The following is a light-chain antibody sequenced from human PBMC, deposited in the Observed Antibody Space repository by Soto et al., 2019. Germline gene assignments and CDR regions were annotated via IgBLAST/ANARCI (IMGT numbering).Light chain of an antibody. CDR1: SSDVGGYNF. V-gene: IGLV2-8*01. J-gene: IGLJ1*01. CDR2: EVS. CDR3: SSYAGISYV. Sequence: QSVLTQPPSASGSPGQSVTISCTGTSSDVGGYNFVSWYQHHPGKAPKLMIYEVSKRPSGVPDRFSGSKSGNTASLTVSGLQAEDEADYYCSSYAGISYVFGAGTKVTVL.